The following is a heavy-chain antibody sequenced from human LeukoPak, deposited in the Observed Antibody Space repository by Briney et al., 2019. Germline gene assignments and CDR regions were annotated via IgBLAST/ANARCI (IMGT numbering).Heavy chain of an antibody. CDR3: ARDMGVLYYYDSSGGLDY. Sequence: ASVKVSCKASGYTFTGYYMHWVRQAPGQGLEWMGWINPNSGGTNYAQKFQGRVTMTRDTSISTAYMELSRLRSDDTAVYYCARDMGVLYYYDSSGGLDYWGQGTLVTVSS. CDR1: GYTFTGYY. D-gene: IGHD3-22*01. J-gene: IGHJ4*02. V-gene: IGHV1-2*02. CDR2: INPNSGGT.